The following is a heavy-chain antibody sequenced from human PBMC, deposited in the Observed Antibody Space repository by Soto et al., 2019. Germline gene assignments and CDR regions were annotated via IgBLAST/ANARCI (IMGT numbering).Heavy chain of an antibody. CDR3: SSIIAVADKVDY. J-gene: IGHJ4*02. Sequence: PGGSLRLSCSDSGFTFGNFWIHWVRQAPGKGLEWVSHIGPEGAAIVYADSVKGLFIISRDNSKNTLYLQMNSLRAEATAVYYCSSIIAVADKVDYWGQGTLVTVSS. CDR2: IGPEGAAI. D-gene: IGHD6-19*01. V-gene: IGHV3-74*03. CDR1: GFTFGNFW.